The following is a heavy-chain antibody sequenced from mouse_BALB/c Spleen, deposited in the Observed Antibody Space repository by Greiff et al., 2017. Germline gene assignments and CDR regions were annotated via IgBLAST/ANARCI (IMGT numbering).Heavy chain of an antibody. CDR1: GYTFTSYW. CDR2: INPSTGYT. CDR3: ARDPLFDY. Sequence: QVQLQQSGAELAKPGASVKMSCKASGYTFTSYWMHWVKQRPGQGLEWIGYINPSTGYTEYNQKFKDKATLTADKSSSTAYMQLSSLTSEDSAVYYCARDPLFDYWGQGTTLTVSS. J-gene: IGHJ2*01. D-gene: IGHD6-1*01. V-gene: IGHV1-7*01.